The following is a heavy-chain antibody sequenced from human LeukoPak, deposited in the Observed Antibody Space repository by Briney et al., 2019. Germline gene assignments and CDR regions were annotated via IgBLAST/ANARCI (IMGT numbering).Heavy chain of an antibody. D-gene: IGHD5-18*01. V-gene: IGHV4-34*01. CDR2: INHSGST. J-gene: IGHJ6*02. CDR1: GGSFSGYY. Sequence: SETLSLTCAVYGGSFSGYYWSWIRQPPGKGLEWIGEINHSGSTNCNPSLKSRVTISVDTSKNQFSLKLSSVTAADTAVYYCARRAEYSYGTNYYGMDVWGQGTTVTVSS. CDR3: ARRAEYSYGTNYYGMDV.